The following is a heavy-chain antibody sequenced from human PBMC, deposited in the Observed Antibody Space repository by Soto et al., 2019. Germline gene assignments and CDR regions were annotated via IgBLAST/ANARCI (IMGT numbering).Heavy chain of an antibody. V-gene: IGHV1-69*01. D-gene: IGHD3-22*01. CDR1: GGTFSTYI. J-gene: IGHJ4*02. CDR3: AREAKYYYDSSGSAFDF. Sequence: QMQLVQSGAEVKKPGSSVKVSCKASGGTFSTYIISWVRQAPGQGLEWMGGNIPIFGTANYAQKFQGRVTITADESTSTVYMELSSLRSEDTAVYYCAREAKYYYDSSGSAFDFWGQGTLVTVSS. CDR2: NIPIFGTA.